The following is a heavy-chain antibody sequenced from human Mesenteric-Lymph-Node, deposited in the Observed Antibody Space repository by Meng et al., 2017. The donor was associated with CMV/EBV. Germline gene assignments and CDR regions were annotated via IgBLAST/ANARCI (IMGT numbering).Heavy chain of an antibody. Sequence: LTTRGVGVGWIRQPPGKALEWLALIYWDDDKRYSPSLRNRLTITKDTSKSQVVLTMTNLDPVDTATYYCARHKRFCGGSGCYSDFDYWGQGALVTVS. CDR1: LTTRGVG. D-gene: IGHD2-15*01. J-gene: IGHJ4*02. CDR2: IYWDDDK. V-gene: IGHV2-5*02. CDR3: ARHKRFCGGSGCYSDFDY.